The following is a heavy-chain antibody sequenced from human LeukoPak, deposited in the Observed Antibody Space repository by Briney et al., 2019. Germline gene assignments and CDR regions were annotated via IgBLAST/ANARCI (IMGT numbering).Heavy chain of an antibody. J-gene: IGHJ4*02. V-gene: IGHV1-18*01. D-gene: IGHD2-2*01. Sequence: ASVEVSCKASGYTFTSYGISWVRQAPGQGLEWMGWISAYNGNTNYAQKLQGRVTTTTDTSTSTAYMELRSLRSDDTAVYYCARGAHCSSTSCHYYFDYWGQGTLVTVSS. CDR3: ARGAHCSSTSCHYYFDY. CDR1: GYTFTSYG. CDR2: ISAYNGNT.